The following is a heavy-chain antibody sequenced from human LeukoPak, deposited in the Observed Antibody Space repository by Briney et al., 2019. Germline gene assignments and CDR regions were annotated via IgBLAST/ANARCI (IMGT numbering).Heavy chain of an antibody. CDR1: GFTFSSYA. Sequence: GGSLRLSCSASGFTFSSYAMHWVRQAPGKGLEYVSAISSNGGSTYYADSVKGRFTISRDNSKNTLYLQMSSLRAEDTAVYYCVKDHCSSTSCYAPAQFDPWGQRTLVTVSS. CDR2: ISSNGGST. V-gene: IGHV3-64D*09. CDR3: VKDHCSSTSCYAPAQFDP. J-gene: IGHJ5*02. D-gene: IGHD2-2*01.